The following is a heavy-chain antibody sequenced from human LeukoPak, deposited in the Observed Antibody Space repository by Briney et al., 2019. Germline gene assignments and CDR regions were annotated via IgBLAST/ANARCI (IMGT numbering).Heavy chain of an antibody. CDR3: ARGSGWYPH. J-gene: IGHJ1*01. Sequence: SETLSLTCSVSGGSVGSNYWSWVRQPPGKGLEWIGYTSYSGDTKYNPSLKSRLSMSVDTSKNQCSLMLTSVTAADTAVYYCARGSGWYPHWGQGTLVTVSS. CDR1: GGSVGSNY. CDR2: TSYSGDT. V-gene: IGHV4-59*02. D-gene: IGHD6-19*01.